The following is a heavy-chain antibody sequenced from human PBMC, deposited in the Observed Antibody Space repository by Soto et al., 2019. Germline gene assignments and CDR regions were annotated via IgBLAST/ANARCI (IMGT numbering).Heavy chain of an antibody. D-gene: IGHD3-3*02. Sequence: LSLTCNVSGRSMISYYWSWIRQPAGKGPEWIGRIYTGGNTNYNPSLKSRVTMSVDTSKSQFSLKLTSVTAADTAVYYCAREGDDRHFFFDSWGQGTLVTVSS. V-gene: IGHV4-4*07. CDR2: IYTGGNT. CDR3: AREGDDRHFFFDS. J-gene: IGHJ4*02. CDR1: GRSMISYY.